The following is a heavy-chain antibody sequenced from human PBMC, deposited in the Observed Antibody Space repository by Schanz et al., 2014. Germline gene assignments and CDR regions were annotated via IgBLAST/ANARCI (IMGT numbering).Heavy chain of an antibody. CDR1: GFPFSDYF. CDR3: ARQGRAGPTSSRKTYFPYHYTDV. J-gene: IGHJ6*03. CDR2: IGNGGVTI. Sequence: QVQLVDSGGGLVKPGGSLRLSCTASGFPFSDYFMAWIRQPPGRGLEWVSYIGNGGVTIYYADSVKGRFTISRDNSKNSLYLQMNSLRAEDTAVYFCARQGRAGPTSSRKTYFPYHYTDVWGKGTTVIVSS. D-gene: IGHD2-2*01. V-gene: IGHV3-11*01.